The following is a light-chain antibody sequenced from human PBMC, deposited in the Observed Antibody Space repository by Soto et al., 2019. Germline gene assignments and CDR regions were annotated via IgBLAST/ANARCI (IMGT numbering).Light chain of an antibody. CDR2: LEGSGSY. V-gene: IGLV4-60*03. CDR3: ETWDSNTRV. Sequence: QSVLTQSSSASASLGSSVKLTCTLSSGHSSYIIAWHQQQPGKAPRYLMKLEGSGSYNKGSGVPDRFSGSSSGPDRYLTISNLQSEDEADYYCETWDSNTRVFGGGTKLTVL. J-gene: IGLJ2*01. CDR1: SGHSSYI.